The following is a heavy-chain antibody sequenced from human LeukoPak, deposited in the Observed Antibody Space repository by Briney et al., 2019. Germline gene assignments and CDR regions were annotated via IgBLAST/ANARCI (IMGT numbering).Heavy chain of an antibody. Sequence: GGSLRLSCAASGFTFSSYWMSWVRQAPGKGLEWVANIKQDGSEKYYVDSVKGRFTISRDNAKNSLYLQMNSLRAEDTAVYYCAREVRYYYYYMDVWGKGTTVTAS. CDR2: IKQDGSEK. D-gene: IGHD3-10*01. CDR3: AREVRYYYYYMDV. V-gene: IGHV3-7*01. CDR1: GFTFSSYW. J-gene: IGHJ6*03.